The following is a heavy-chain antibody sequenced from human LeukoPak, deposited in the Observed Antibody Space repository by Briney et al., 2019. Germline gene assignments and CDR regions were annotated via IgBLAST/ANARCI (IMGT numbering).Heavy chain of an antibody. D-gene: IGHD4-11*01. Sequence: ASVKVSCKASGYTFTSYAMHWVRQARGEGLERMGRINPNSGGTNYAQKFQGRVTMTRDTSISTAYMELSRLRSDDTAVYYCARIGQYYSIKGEDAFDIWGQGTMVTVSS. CDR1: GYTFTSYA. J-gene: IGHJ3*02. CDR3: ARIGQYYSIKGEDAFDI. V-gene: IGHV1-2*06. CDR2: INPNSGGT.